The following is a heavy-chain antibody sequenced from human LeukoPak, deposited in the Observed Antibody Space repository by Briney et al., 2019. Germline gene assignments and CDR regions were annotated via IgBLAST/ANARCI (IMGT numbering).Heavy chain of an antibody. CDR3: TTDPGGNSGFDH. Sequence: GGSLRLSCAASGFPFSKAWMRWVGQAPGKGLECVGRIKSKNDDGTVTYAAPVKGRFAISRDDSKNTVYVQMNSLKAEDSAVYYCTTDPGGNSGFDHWGPGTLVTVSS. V-gene: IGHV3-15*01. CDR1: GFPFSKAW. D-gene: IGHD4-23*01. CDR2: IKSKNDDGTV. J-gene: IGHJ4*02.